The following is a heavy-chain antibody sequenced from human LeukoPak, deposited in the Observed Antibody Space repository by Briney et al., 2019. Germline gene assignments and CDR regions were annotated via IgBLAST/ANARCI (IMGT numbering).Heavy chain of an antibody. J-gene: IGHJ4*02. CDR1: GGSFSDYY. D-gene: IGHD1-1*01. CDR2: INHSGNT. Sequence: SETLSLTCAVYGGSFSDYYWSWIRQPPGKGVEWIGEINHSGNTNYNASLKNRATISVDTSRTQFSLKLSSVTAADTAVYYCARVNWNDVLFTWGPGTLVTVSS. CDR3: ARVNWNDVLFT. V-gene: IGHV4-34*01.